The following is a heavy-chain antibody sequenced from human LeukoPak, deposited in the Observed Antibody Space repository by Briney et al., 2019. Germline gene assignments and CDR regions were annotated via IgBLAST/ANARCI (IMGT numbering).Heavy chain of an antibody. D-gene: IGHD3-3*01. V-gene: IGHV1-69*04. CDR1: GGTFSSYA. J-gene: IGHJ6*02. CDR2: IIPILGIA. CDR3: VYRDLEWLNYYYYGMDV. Sequence: ASVKVSCKASGGTFSSYAISWVRQAPGQGLEWMGRIIPILGIANYAQKFQGRVTITADKSTSTAYMELSSLRSEDTAVYYCVYRDLEWLNYYYYGMDVWGQGTTVTVSS.